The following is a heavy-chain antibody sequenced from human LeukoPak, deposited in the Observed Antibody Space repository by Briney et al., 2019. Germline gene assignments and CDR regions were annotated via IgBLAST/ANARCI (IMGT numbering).Heavy chain of an antibody. CDR2: ISSSSSYI. Sequence: GGSLRLSCAPFGFTFSNYWMSWVRQAPGKGLEWVSSISSSSSYIYYADSVKGRFTISRDNAKNSLYLQMNSLRAEGTAVYYCARDRGSSSWYIAGAFDIWGQGTMVTVSS. J-gene: IGHJ3*02. D-gene: IGHD6-13*01. CDR1: GFTFSNYW. CDR3: ARDRGSSSWYIAGAFDI. V-gene: IGHV3-21*01.